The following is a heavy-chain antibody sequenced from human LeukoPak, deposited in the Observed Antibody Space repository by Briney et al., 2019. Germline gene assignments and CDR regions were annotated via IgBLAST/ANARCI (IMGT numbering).Heavy chain of an antibody. J-gene: IGHJ5*02. CDR1: GGSISSGGYY. V-gene: IGHV4-31*03. Sequence: SETLSLTCTVSGGSISSGGYYWSWIRQHPGKGLEWIGYIYYSGSTYYNPSLKSRVTISVDTSKNQFSLKLSSVTAADTAVYYCARGGESWFDPWGQGTLVTLSS. D-gene: IGHD3-10*01. CDR2: IYYSGST. CDR3: ARGGESWFDP.